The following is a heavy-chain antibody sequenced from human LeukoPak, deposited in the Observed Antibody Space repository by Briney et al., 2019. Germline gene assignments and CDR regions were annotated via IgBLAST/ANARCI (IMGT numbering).Heavy chain of an antibody. J-gene: IGHJ4*02. CDR3: AQLTYYYDGSDYYFHHY. Sequence: SGPTLVNPTQTLTLTCTFSGFSLSTSGVGVGWIRQPPGKVLEWLALIYWDDDKRYSPSLKSRLTITKDTSKNQVVLTMTNMDPVDTATYYCAQLTYYYDGSDYYFHHYWGQGTLVTVSS. CDR1: GFSLSTSGVG. D-gene: IGHD3-22*01. CDR2: IYWDDDK. V-gene: IGHV2-5*02.